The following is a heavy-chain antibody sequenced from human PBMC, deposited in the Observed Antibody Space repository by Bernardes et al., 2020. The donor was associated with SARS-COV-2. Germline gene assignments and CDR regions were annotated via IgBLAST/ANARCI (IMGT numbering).Heavy chain of an antibody. CDR3: ARDGRISQAYMGFDY. D-gene: IGHD1-26*01. CDR2: INWNGGST. J-gene: IGHJ4*02. V-gene: IGHV3-20*01. Sequence: GGSLRLSCAASGFTFDDYGMSWVRQAPGKGLEWVSGINWNGGSTGYADSVKGRFTISRDNAKNSLYLQMNSLRAEDTALYHCARDGRISQAYMGFDYWGQGTLVTVSS. CDR1: GFTFDDYG.